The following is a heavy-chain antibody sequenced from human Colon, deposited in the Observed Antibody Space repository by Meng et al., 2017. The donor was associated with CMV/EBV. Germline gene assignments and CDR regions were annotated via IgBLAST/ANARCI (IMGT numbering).Heavy chain of an antibody. CDR2: VSYDGNNK. Sequence: GESLKISCAASGFTFSRYAMHWVRQAPGKGLEWVAVVSYDGNNKYYADSVQGRFTVSRDKSENTVYLQMNSLRVEDTAVYFCAKDRGRLFRDYYFGLDVWGQGTSVTVSS. CDR1: GFTFSRYA. V-gene: IGHV3-30*14. CDR3: AKDRGRLFRDYYFGLDV. D-gene: IGHD3-10*01. J-gene: IGHJ6*02.